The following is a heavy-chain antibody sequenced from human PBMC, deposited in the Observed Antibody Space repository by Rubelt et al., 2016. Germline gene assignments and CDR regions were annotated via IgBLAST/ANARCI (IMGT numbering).Heavy chain of an antibody. V-gene: IGHV1-18*01. D-gene: IGHD1-1*01. CDR1: GYTFTSYG. CDR2: ISAYEGNT. CDR3: ARDQLALYAFDI. J-gene: IGHJ3*02. Sequence: QVQLVQSGAEVKKPGASVKVSCKASGYTFTSYGISWVRQAPGQGLEWMGWISAYEGNTNYAQKLKGRVTMTTDTSTSTAYMELRGLRSDDTAVYFCARDQLALYAFDIWGQGTMVTVSS.